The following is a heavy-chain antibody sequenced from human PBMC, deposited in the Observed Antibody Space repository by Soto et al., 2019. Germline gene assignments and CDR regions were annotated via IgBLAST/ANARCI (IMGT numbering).Heavy chain of an antibody. CDR2: MYPNSGNT. CDR3: AILDYGYYGMDV. D-gene: IGHD3-16*01. Sequence: QVQLVQSGAEVKKPGASVKVSCKASGYTFTSYDINWVRHATGQGLEWMGWMYPNSGNTGYAQKFQGRVTMTRNTSTSTAYMELSSLRSEDTAVYYCAILDYGYYGMDVWGQGTTVTVSS. CDR1: GYTFTSYD. J-gene: IGHJ6*02. V-gene: IGHV1-8*01.